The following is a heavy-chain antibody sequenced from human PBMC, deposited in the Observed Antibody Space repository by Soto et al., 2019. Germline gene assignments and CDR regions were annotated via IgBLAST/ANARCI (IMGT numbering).Heavy chain of an antibody. CDR3: ARDVPGIAVAGGSEYGMDV. V-gene: IGHV1-46*01. CDR1: GYTXTSYY. D-gene: IGHD6-19*01. CDR2: INPSGGST. Sequence: SXKVSFKASGYTXTSYYMDLVRQAPGQGLEWIGIINPSGGSTSYAQKFQGRVTITRDTSTSTVYIELSSLRSEDTAVYYCARDVPGIAVAGGSEYGMDVWGQGTTGTVS. J-gene: IGHJ6*02.